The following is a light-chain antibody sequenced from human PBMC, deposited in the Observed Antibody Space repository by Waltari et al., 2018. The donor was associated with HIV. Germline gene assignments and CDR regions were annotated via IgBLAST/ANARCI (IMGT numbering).Light chain of an antibody. J-gene: IGKJ2*01. CDR1: QTVSSSY. CDR3: QQYGSSPYT. CDR2: GVS. V-gene: IGKV3-20*01. Sequence: EIVLTQSPGTLSLSPGEGATLSCRASQTVSSSYLAWYQQKPGQTPRLLIYGVSSRAAGIPDRFSGSGSGTDFTLTIRRLEPEDFAVYYCQQYGSSPYTFGQGTKLEIK.